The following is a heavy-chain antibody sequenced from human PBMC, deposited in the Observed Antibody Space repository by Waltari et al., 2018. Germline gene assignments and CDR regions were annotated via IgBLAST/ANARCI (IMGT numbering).Heavy chain of an antibody. CDR2: LRDDGSNK. V-gene: IGHV3-30*02. Sequence: QLVESGGGVVQPGGSLRLSCAASGFTFSRYGMHWVSQAPGKGLEWVAFLRDDGSNKYYADSVKGRFTISRDNSKNTLYLQMNRLRAEDTAVYYCAKATVTRSADYWGQGTLVTVSS. CDR1: GFTFSRYG. CDR3: AKATVTRSADY. D-gene: IGHD4-17*01. J-gene: IGHJ4*02.